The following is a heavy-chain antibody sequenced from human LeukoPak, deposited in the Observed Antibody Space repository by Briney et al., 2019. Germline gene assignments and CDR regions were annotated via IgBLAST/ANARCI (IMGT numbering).Heavy chain of an antibody. J-gene: IGHJ4*02. Sequence: GGSLRLSCAASGFTFSSYAMNWVRQAPGKGLEWVSAISGSGGSTYYADSVKGRFTISRDNSKNTLYLQMNSLRAEDTAVYHCAKGMYVTPGQNFDYWGQGTLVTVSS. V-gene: IGHV3-23*01. CDR3: AKGMYVTPGQNFDY. D-gene: IGHD2-8*01. CDR2: ISGSGGST. CDR1: GFTFSSYA.